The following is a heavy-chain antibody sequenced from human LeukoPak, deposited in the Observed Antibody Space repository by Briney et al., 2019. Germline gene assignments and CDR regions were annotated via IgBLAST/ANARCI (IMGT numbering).Heavy chain of an antibody. CDR3: ARVGTGYCSSTSCYVLDY. Sequence: GGSLRLSCAASGFTFSSYSMNWVRQAPGKGLEWVSSISSSSSYIYYADSVKGRFTISRDNAKNSLYLQMNSLRAEDTAVYYRARVGTGYCSSTSCYVLDYWGQGTLVTVSS. V-gene: IGHV3-21*01. D-gene: IGHD2-2*01. CDR1: GFTFSSYS. J-gene: IGHJ4*02. CDR2: ISSSSSYI.